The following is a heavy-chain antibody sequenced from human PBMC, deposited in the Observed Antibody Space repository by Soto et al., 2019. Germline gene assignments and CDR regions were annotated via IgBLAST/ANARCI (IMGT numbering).Heavy chain of an antibody. CDR2: IWYDGSNK. J-gene: IGHJ6*02. CDR3: ARDRGVTTVTKHGMDV. CDR1: GFTFSSYG. D-gene: IGHD4-17*01. Sequence: GGSLRLSCAASGFTFSSYGMHWVRQAPGKGLERVAVIWYDGSNKYYADSVKGRFTISRDNSKNTLYLQMNSLRAEDTAVYYCARDRGVTTVTKHGMDVWGQGTTVTVSS. V-gene: IGHV3-33*01.